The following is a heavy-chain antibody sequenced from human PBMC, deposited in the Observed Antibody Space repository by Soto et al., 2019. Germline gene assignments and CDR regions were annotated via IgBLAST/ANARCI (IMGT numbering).Heavy chain of an antibody. D-gene: IGHD3-22*01. CDR3: AKSPGMYYYDSSGYYHYDY. J-gene: IGHJ4*02. CDR1: GLTFRTYA. Sequence: GGSLRLSCAAPGLTFRTYAMTWVRQAPGKGLEWVSIISGSGGSTYYADSVKGRFTVSRDNSKNTLYVQMNSLRAEDTAVYYCAKSPGMYYYDSSGYYHYDYWGQGTLVTVSS. V-gene: IGHV3-23*01. CDR2: ISGSGGST.